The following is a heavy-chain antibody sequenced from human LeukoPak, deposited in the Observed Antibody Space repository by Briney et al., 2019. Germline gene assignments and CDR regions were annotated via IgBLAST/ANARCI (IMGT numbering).Heavy chain of an antibody. V-gene: IGHV4-31*03. CDR3: ARPGRYGDYAFDI. J-gene: IGHJ3*02. CDR1: GGAISSGGYY. Sequence: SETLSLTCTVSGGAISSGGYYWSWIRQHPGKGLEWIGYIYYSGSAYYNPSLKSRVTISVDTSKNQFSLKLRSVTAADTAVYYCARPGRYGDYAFDIWGQGTMVTVSS. CDR2: IYYSGSA. D-gene: IGHD4-17*01.